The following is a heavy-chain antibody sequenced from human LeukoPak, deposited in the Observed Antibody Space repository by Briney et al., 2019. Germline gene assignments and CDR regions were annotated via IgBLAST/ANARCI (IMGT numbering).Heavy chain of an antibody. CDR1: GGSISSGDYY. CDR3: ARVKYSSSWYSPV. Sequence: SETLSLTCTVSGGSISSGDYYWSWIRQPPGKGLEWIGYIYYSGSTYYNPSLKSRVTISVDTSKNQFSLKLSSVTAADTAVYYCARVKYSSSWYSPVWGQGTLVTVSS. V-gene: IGHV4-30-4*01. D-gene: IGHD6-13*01. CDR2: IYYSGST. J-gene: IGHJ4*02.